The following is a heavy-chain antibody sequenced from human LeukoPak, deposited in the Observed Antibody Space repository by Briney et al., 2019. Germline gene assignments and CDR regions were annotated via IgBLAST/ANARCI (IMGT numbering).Heavy chain of an antibody. CDR2: ISSSSSYI. Sequence: PGGSLRLSCAASGFTFSSYSMNWVRQAPGKGLEWVSSISSSSSYIYYADSVKGRFTISRDNAKNSLYLQMNSLRAEDTAVYYCARDDYGDLGWFDPWGQGTLVTVSS. D-gene: IGHD4-17*01. V-gene: IGHV3-21*01. J-gene: IGHJ5*02. CDR3: ARDDYGDLGWFDP. CDR1: GFTFSSYS.